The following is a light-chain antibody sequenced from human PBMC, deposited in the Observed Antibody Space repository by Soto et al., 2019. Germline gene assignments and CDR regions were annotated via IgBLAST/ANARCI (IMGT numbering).Light chain of an antibody. Sequence: DIQMTQSPSTLSVSVGDRVTITCRASQSISSWLAWYQQKPGKAPQLLIYEASSLESGVPSRFSGSGSGTEFTLTINSLQPDDFATYYCQQYNSYSTFGQGTKVDIK. CDR2: EAS. J-gene: IGKJ1*01. V-gene: IGKV1-5*03. CDR3: QQYNSYST. CDR1: QSISSW.